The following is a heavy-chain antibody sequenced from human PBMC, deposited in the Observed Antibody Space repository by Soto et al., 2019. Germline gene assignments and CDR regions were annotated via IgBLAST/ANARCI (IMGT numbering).Heavy chain of an antibody. Sequence: QVQLVESGGGVVQPGRSLRLSCAASGFTFSSYAMHWVRQAPGKGLEWVAVISYDGSNKYYADSVKGRFTISRDNSKNTLYLQVNSLRAEDTAVSYCARASNGWYYDYWGQGTLVTVSS. V-gene: IGHV3-30-3*01. CDR1: GFTFSSYA. D-gene: IGHD6-19*01. CDR2: ISYDGSNK. J-gene: IGHJ4*02. CDR3: ARASNGWYYDY.